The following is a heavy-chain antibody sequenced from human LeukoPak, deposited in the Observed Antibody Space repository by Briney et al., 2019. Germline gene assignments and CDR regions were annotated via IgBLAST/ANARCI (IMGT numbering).Heavy chain of an antibody. CDR3: ARASQDYYGSGSYYRGGDAFDI. CDR2: IIPILGIA. D-gene: IGHD3-10*01. V-gene: IGHV1-69*04. Sequence: SVKVSCKTSGGTFLNYAISWVRQAPGRGLEWMGRIIPILGIANYAQKFQARVTLTADKSTSTAYMELSSLRSDDTAVYYCARASQDYYGSGSYYRGGDAFDIWGQGTMVTVSS. J-gene: IGHJ3*02. CDR1: GGTFLNYA.